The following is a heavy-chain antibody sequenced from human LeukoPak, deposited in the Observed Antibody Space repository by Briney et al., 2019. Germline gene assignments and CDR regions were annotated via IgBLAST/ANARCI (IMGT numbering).Heavy chain of an antibody. V-gene: IGHV3-48*03. CDR3: ARESRSSSDY. CDR1: GFTFSSFE. D-gene: IGHD6-13*01. CDR2: ISSSGSTI. Sequence: PGGSLRLSCAASGFTFSSFEMNWVRQAPGKGLEWVSYISSSGSTIYFADSVKGRFTTSRDNAKNSLYLQMNSLRADDTAVYYCARESRSSSDYWGQGTLVTVSS. J-gene: IGHJ4*02.